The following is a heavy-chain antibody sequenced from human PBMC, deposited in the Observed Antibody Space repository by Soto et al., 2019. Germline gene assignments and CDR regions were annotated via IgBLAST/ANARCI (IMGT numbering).Heavy chain of an antibody. Sequence: ASVKVSCKASGYTFTSYDINWVRQATGQGLEWMGWMNHNSGNTGYAQKFQGRVTMTRNTSISTAYMELSSLRSEDTAVYYCARAPFAPHNEHQLLWFGEPYYYGMDVWGQGTTVTVSS. CDR3: ARAPFAPHNEHQLLWFGEPYYYGMDV. V-gene: IGHV1-8*01. CDR1: GYTFTSYD. D-gene: IGHD3-10*01. J-gene: IGHJ6*02. CDR2: MNHNSGNT.